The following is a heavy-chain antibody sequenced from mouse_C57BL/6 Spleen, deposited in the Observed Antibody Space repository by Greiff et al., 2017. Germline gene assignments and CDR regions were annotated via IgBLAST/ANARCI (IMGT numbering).Heavy chain of an antibody. V-gene: IGHV1-52*01. CDR2: IDPSDSET. Sequence: QVQLQQPGAELVRPGSSVKLSCKASGYTFTSYWMHWVKQRPIQGLEWIGNIDPSDSETHYNQKFKDKATLTVDKSSSTAYMQLSSLTSEDSAVYYCAGGEYYGSSPDCFDYWGKGTTLTVSS. CDR1: GYTFTSYW. D-gene: IGHD1-1*01. J-gene: IGHJ2*01. CDR3: AGGEYYGSSPDCFDY.